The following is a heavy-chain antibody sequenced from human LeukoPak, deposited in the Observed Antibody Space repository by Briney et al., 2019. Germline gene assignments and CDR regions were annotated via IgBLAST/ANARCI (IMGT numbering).Heavy chain of an antibody. CDR1: GFTFSSYA. CDR3: ARERYFDY. V-gene: IGHV3-30*04. Sequence: PGGSLRLSCAASGFTFSSYAMHWARQAPGKGLEWVAVISYDGSNKYYADSVKGRFTISRDNSKNTLYLQMNSLRAEDTAVYYCARERYFDYWGQGTLVTVSS. CDR2: ISYDGSNK. J-gene: IGHJ4*02.